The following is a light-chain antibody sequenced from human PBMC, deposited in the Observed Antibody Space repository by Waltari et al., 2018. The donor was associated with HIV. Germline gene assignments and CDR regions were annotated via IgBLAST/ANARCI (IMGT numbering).Light chain of an antibody. J-gene: IGLJ3*02. Sequence: QSALTQEASVSGTVGQPLTLPSSRHSNNIGISTVAWYQQLSHGTPKTVMFGNSPPPGIPARFSASQSGTSASLTISGLQPEDEAHYYCSTWDNSLSGWVLGGGTTLTVL. CDR3: STWDNSLSGWV. CDR1: SNNIGIST. CDR2: GNS. V-gene: IGLV1-44*01.